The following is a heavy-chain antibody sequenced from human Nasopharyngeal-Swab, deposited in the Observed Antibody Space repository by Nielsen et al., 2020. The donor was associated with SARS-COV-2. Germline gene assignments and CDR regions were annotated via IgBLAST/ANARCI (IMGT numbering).Heavy chain of an antibody. CDR1: GFTFSSYA. Sequence: GESLKISCAASGFTFSSYAMHWVRQAPGKGLEWVAVTSYDGSNKYYADSVKGRFTISRDNSKNTLYLQMNSLRAEDTAVYYCARGDIGSYRANDSNWGQGTLVTVSS. D-gene: IGHD1-26*01. CDR2: TSYDGSNK. CDR3: ARGDIGSYRANDSN. J-gene: IGHJ4*02. V-gene: IGHV3-30-3*01.